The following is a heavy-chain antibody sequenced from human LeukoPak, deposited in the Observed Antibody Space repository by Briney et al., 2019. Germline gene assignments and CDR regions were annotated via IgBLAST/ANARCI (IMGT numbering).Heavy chain of an antibody. CDR3: ARDQARRGSYPYYFGY. V-gene: IGHV3-30-3*01. J-gene: IGHJ4*02. D-gene: IGHD1-26*01. CDR2: ISYDGSNK. Sequence: GGSLRLSCAASGFTFSSYAMHWVRQAPGKGLEWVAVISYDGSNKYYADSVKGRFTISRDNSKNTLYLQMNSLRAEDTAVYYCARDQARRGSYPYYFGYWGQGTLVTVSS. CDR1: GFTFSSYA.